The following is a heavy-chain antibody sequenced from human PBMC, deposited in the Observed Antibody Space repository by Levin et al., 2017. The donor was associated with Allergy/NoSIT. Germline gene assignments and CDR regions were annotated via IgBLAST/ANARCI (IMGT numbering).Heavy chain of an antibody. D-gene: IGHD6-19*01. V-gene: IGHV3-21*01. Sequence: GGSLRLSCAASGFAFSSDTMNWVRQAPGKGLEWVSSIDSSSSYIYYADSVKGRFTISRDNAKNSLYLQMNSLRAEDTAVYYCARDSSGWHTLSYYYGMDVWGQGTTVTVSS. CDR3: ARDSSGWHTLSYYYGMDV. CDR1: GFAFSSDT. CDR2: IDSSSSYI. J-gene: IGHJ6*02.